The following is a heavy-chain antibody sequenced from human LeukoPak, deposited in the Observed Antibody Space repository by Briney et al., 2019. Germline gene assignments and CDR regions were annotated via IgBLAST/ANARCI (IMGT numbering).Heavy chain of an antibody. CDR1: GFTFSSYA. V-gene: IGHV3-23*01. CDR2: FRGSGGRT. Sequence: GGSLRLSCAASGFTFSSYAVSWVRQAPERGLGWVSAFRGSGGRTYYADSVKGRLTISRDTPKHPLYLQMNSLRAEHTGVSYGAEPVRGRAYFDYWRQGTQVTVSS. CDR3: AEPVRGRAYFDY. D-gene: IGHD3-10*01. J-gene: IGHJ4*02.